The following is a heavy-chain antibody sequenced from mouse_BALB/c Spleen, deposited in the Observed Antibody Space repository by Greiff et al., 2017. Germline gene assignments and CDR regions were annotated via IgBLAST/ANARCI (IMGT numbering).Heavy chain of an antibody. J-gene: IGHJ2*01. D-gene: IGHD2-2*01. CDR3: ARVLIYYGYDVGFDY. Sequence: VQGVESGPGLVAPSQSLSITCTVSGFSLTSYGVHWVRQPPGKGLEWLGVIWAGGSTNYNSALMSRLSISKDNSKSQVFLKMNSLQTDDTAMYYCARVLIYYGYDVGFDYWGQGTTLTVSS. CDR2: IWAGGST. V-gene: IGHV2-9*02. CDR1: GFSLTSYG.